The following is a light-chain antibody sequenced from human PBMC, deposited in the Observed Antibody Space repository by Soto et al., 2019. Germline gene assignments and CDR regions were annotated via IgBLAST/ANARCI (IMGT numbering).Light chain of an antibody. CDR2: EVR. V-gene: IGLV2-14*03. CDR3: SSYTTSSTRV. J-gene: IGLJ1*01. CDR1: SCDVGAYDF. Sequence: QSALTQPASVSGSPGQSIPISCTGTSCDVGAYDFVSWYQQHPDKAPKLMIYEVRNRPSGVSNRFSGSKSVNTATLTISGLQAEDEADYYCSSYTTSSTRVFGTGTKVTVL.